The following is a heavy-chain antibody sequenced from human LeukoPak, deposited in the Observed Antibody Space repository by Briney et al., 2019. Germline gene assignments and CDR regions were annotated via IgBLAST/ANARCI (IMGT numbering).Heavy chain of an antibody. V-gene: IGHV4-59*01. J-gene: IGHJ5*02. CDR3: ARHRSDAGGKKGVNWFDP. D-gene: IGHD4-23*01. Sequence: SGTLSLTCSVSGGSIKNYYWSWIRQPPGKGLEWLGNIYFGATTDYNSFLKSRLTISVDTFKNQLSLNLQSVTAADTATYYCARHRSDAGGKKGVNWFDPWGQGTLVTVSS. CDR1: GGSIKNYY. CDR2: IYFGATT.